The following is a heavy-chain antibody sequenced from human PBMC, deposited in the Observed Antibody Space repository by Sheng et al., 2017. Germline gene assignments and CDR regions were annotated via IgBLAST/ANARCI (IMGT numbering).Heavy chain of an antibody. CDR3: AASGRQGAFDI. J-gene: IGHJ3*02. Sequence: QVQLLESGPGLVKPSETLSLTCTVSGGSFSSYYWSWIRQPAGKELEWIGRIYTSGFTSYNPSLKSRVTVSLDTSKNQLSLKLNSVTAADTAVYYCAASGRQGAFDIWGQGTIVTVSS. D-gene: IGHD3-10*01. V-gene: IGHV4-4*07. CDR1: GGSFSSYY. CDR2: IYTSGFT.